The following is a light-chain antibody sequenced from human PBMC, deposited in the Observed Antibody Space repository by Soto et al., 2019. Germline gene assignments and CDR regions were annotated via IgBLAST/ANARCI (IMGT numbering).Light chain of an antibody. CDR3: HHYSNWPPWT. Sequence: EIVMTPFPATLSVSPGESATLSCSASQSLSANLAWYQQSPGQAPRRLCYRASTRATGVPARFSASGSGTEFTLTISSLQYEDAAVYYCHHYSNWPPWTFGPGTKGEI. CDR2: RAS. V-gene: IGKV3-15*01. J-gene: IGKJ1*01. CDR1: QSLSAN.